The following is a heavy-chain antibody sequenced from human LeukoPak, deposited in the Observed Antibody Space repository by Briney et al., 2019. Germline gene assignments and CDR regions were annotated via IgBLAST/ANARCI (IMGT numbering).Heavy chain of an antibody. D-gene: IGHD6-13*01. CDR3: ARGSSSWYHFDP. CDR1: GYTFSSFW. V-gene: IGHV5-51*01. J-gene: IGHJ5*02. CDR2: IYPGDSET. Sequence: GESLKISCKASGYTFSSFWIAWVRQMPGRGLEWMGIIYPGDSETRYSPSFEGQVTISADKSISTAYLQWSSLKASDTAMYYCARGSSSWYHFDPWGQGTLVTVSS.